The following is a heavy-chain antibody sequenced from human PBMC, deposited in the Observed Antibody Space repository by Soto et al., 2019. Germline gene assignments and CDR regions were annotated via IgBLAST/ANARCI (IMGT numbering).Heavy chain of an antibody. CDR3: TRDEGYGGNLDY. V-gene: IGHV3-21*01. Sequence: GGSLRLSCAASGFTFSTYSMNWVRQAPGKGLEWVSSISGSSSYIYYADSVKGRFTISRDNAKNSLYLQMNSLRVEDTAVYYCTRDEGYGGNLDYWGQGTLVTVSS. D-gene: IGHD2-21*01. CDR1: GFTFSTYS. J-gene: IGHJ4*02. CDR2: ISGSSSYI.